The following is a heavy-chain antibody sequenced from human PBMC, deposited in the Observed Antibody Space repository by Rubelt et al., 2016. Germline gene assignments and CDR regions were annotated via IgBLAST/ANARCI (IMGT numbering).Heavy chain of an antibody. J-gene: IGHJ6*02. Sequence: GTLSLTCAVSGGSISSSNWWSWVRQPPGKGLEWIGEIYHSGSTNYTPSLKSRVTISVDKSKNQFSLNLSSVTAADTAVYYCARDPDLVGVTGHYYYGMDVWGQGTTVTVSS. V-gene: IGHV4-4*02. CDR3: ARDPDLVGVTGHYYYGMDV. CDR1: GGSISSSNW. CDR2: IYHSGST. D-gene: IGHD1-26*01.